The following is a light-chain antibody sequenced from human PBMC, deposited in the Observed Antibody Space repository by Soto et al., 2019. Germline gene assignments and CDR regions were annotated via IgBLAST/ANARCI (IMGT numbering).Light chain of an antibody. CDR2: GAS. CDR1: QSVSSSY. Sequence: EIVLRQSPGTLSLSPGEGATLSCRASQSVSSSYLAWYQQKPGQAPRLLIYGASSRATGIPDRFSGSGSGTDFTLTINRLEPEDFAVYFCQQYGTSPYTFGQGTKLEIK. V-gene: IGKV3-20*01. CDR3: QQYGTSPYT. J-gene: IGKJ2*01.